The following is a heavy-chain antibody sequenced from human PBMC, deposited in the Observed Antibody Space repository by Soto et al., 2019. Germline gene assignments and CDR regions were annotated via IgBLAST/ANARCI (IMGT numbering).Heavy chain of an antibody. CDR3: ARDELVGYDFWSGYYGYGMDV. CDR1: GFTFSSYW. Sequence: GGSLRLSCAASGFTFSSYWMSWVRQAPGKGLEWVANIKQDGSEKYYVDSVKGRFTISRDNAKNSLYLQMNSLRAEDTAVYYCARDELVGYDFWSGYYGYGMDVWGQGTTVTVSS. V-gene: IGHV3-7*05. D-gene: IGHD3-3*01. J-gene: IGHJ6*02. CDR2: IKQDGSEK.